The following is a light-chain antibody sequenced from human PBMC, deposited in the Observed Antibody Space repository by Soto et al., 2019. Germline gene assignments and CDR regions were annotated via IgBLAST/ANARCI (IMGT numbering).Light chain of an antibody. Sequence: EIVLTQSPGTLSLSPGERATLSCRASQSISSSYLAWYQQKPGQAPRLLISGASSRATGIPDRFSGSGSGTDFTLTISRLEPADLAVYFCQQYGSSPWTFGQGTKVEIK. V-gene: IGKV3-20*01. CDR2: GAS. CDR3: QQYGSSPWT. CDR1: QSISSSY. J-gene: IGKJ1*01.